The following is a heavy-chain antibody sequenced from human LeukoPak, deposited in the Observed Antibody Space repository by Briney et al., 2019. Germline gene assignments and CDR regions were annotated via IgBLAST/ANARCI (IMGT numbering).Heavy chain of an antibody. Sequence: PGGSLRLSCVASGFSFSSYGIHWVRQAPGKGLEWVAVISNDGSKQYYADSVKGRFTISRDNSKNTLYLQMNSLREEDTAVYYCARDPAASMIYYFDHWGQGTLVAVSS. CDR3: ARDPAASMIYYFDH. CDR2: ISNDGSKQ. J-gene: IGHJ4*02. CDR1: GFSFSSYG. D-gene: IGHD2-2*01. V-gene: IGHV3-30*03.